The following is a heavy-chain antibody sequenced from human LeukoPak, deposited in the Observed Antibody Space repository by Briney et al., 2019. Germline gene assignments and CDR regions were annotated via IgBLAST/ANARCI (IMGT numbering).Heavy chain of an antibody. CDR3: ARDRVLRYSDWFPAYYYYYGMDV. J-gene: IGHJ6*02. Sequence: PSETLSLTCTVSGGSISSYYWSWIRQPPGKGLEWIGYIYCSGSTNYNPSLKSRVTISVDTSKNQFSLKLSSVTAADTAVYYCARDRVLRYSDWFPAYYYYYGMDVWGQGTTVTVSS. D-gene: IGHD3-9*01. CDR2: IYCSGST. CDR1: GGSISSYY. V-gene: IGHV4-59*01.